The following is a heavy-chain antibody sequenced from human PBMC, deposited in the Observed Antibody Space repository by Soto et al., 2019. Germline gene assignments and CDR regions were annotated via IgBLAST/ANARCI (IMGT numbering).Heavy chain of an antibody. CDR3: ARDVGTKHKAAAGTGWFDP. CDR2: INWNGGST. V-gene: IGHV3-20*01. CDR1: GFTFDDYG. D-gene: IGHD6-13*01. Sequence: GGSLRLSCAASGFTFDDYGMSWVRQAPGKGLEWVSGINWNGGSTGYADSVKGRFTISRDNSKNSLYLQMNSLRAEDTALYHCARDVGTKHKAAAGTGWFDPWGQGTLVTVSS. J-gene: IGHJ5*02.